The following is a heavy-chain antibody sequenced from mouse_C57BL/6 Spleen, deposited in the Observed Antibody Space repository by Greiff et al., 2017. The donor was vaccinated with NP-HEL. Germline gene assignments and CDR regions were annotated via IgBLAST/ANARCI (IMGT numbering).Heavy chain of an antibody. V-gene: IGHV1-81*01. CDR3: ANDLLWGAMDY. D-gene: IGHD2-1*01. J-gene: IGHJ4*01. CDR2: IYPRSGNT. Sequence: QVQLKQSGAELARPGASVKLSCKASGYTFTSYGISWVKQRTGQGLEWIGEIYPRSGNTYYNEKFKGKATLTADKSSSTAYMELRSLTSEDSAVYFCANDLLWGAMDYWGQGTSVTVSS. CDR1: GYTFTSYG.